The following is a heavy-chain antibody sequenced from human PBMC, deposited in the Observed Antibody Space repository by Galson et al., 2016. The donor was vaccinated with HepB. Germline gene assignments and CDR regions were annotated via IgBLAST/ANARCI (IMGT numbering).Heavy chain of an antibody. CDR1: GFTFSGYG. CDR3: ARDRLASGNHLDY. Sequence: SLRLSCAASGFTFSGYGMHWVRQAPGKGLEWVALMIYDGSKQYYADSVKGRFTISRDSSTLYLQMNSLRAEDTAVYYCARDRLASGNHLDYWGQGTLVTVSS. J-gene: IGHJ4*02. CDR2: MIYDGSKQ. D-gene: IGHD4-23*01. V-gene: IGHV3-30*03.